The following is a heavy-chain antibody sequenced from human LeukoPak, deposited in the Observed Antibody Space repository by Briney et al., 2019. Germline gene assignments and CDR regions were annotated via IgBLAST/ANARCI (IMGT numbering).Heavy chain of an antibody. D-gene: IGHD2-21*01. Sequence: GASVKVSCKASGYTFTGYYMHWVRQAPGQGLGWMGWINPNSGGTNYAQKFQGRVTMTRDTSISTAYMELSRLRSDDTAVYYCARSARWRYGPGFVGNYWGQGTLVTVSS. J-gene: IGHJ4*02. CDR1: GYTFTGYY. V-gene: IGHV1-2*02. CDR3: ARSARWRYGPGFVGNY. CDR2: INPNSGGT.